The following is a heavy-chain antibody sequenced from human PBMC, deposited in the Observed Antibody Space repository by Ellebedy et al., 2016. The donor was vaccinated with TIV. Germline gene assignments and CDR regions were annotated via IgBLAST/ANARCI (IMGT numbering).Heavy chain of an antibody. D-gene: IGHD1-26*01. CDR1: GFTFSNYG. V-gene: IGHV3-33*01. CDR3: ARGSGSLQSPFDY. J-gene: IGHJ4*02. CDR2: MWHDEILR. Sequence: PGGSLRLSCVASGFTFSNYGMHWVRQAPGKGLEWVAVMWHDEILRYYADSVRGRFSVSRDNSRNTLNLQMNSLRAEDTAVYYCARGSGSLQSPFDYWGQGTLVTVSS.